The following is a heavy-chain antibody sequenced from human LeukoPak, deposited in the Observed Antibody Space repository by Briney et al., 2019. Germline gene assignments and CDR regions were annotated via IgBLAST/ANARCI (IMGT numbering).Heavy chain of an antibody. D-gene: IGHD6-19*01. V-gene: IGHV1-2*02. J-gene: IGHJ4*02. Sequence: ASVKVSCKASGYTFTGYYMHWVRQAPGQGLEWMGWINPNSGGTNYAQKFQGRVTMTRDTSISTAYMELSGLRSDDTAVYYCARGARGYSSGWPLGYWGQGTLVTVSS. CDR1: GYTFTGYY. CDR2: INPNSGGT. CDR3: ARGARGYSSGWPLGY.